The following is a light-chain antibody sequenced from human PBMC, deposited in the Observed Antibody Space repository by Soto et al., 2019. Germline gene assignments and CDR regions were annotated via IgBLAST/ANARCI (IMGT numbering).Light chain of an antibody. CDR1: SSDVGGYNY. V-gene: IGLV2-11*01. CDR2: DVS. J-gene: IGLJ1*01. CDR3: CSYAGSYIDV. Sequence: QSALTQPRSVSGSPGQSVTISCNGTSSDVGGYNYLSWYQQHPGKAPKLMIYDVSKRPSGVPDRFSGSKSGNTASLTISGLQAEDEADYDCCSYAGSYIDVFGTGTKLTVL.